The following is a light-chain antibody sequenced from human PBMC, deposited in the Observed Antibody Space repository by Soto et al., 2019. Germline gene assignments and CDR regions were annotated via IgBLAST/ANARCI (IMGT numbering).Light chain of an antibody. CDR3: QQYNNWWGT. CDR2: GAS. J-gene: IGKJ1*01. V-gene: IGKV3-15*01. Sequence: EIVMTQSPATVSVSTGEHANLXXRSSQSVSSNLAWYQQKPGQPPRIXIYGASTRATGIPARFSGSGSGTEFTLTISSLQSEDFAVYYCQQYNNWWGTFGQGTKVDI. CDR1: QSVSSN.